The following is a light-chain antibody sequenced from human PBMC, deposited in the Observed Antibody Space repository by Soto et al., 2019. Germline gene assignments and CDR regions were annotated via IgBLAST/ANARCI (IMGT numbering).Light chain of an antibody. Sequence: DIQMTPSPSSLSASVGDRVTITCRASQSISRFLNWYQQRQGKAPALLMYAASSLQSGVPSRFSGSGSGTDCTVTISSLQPEEFATYYCQQSYSTRDTFGGGTKVEIK. V-gene: IGKV1-39*01. CDR2: AAS. CDR3: QQSYSTRDT. J-gene: IGKJ4*01. CDR1: QSISRF.